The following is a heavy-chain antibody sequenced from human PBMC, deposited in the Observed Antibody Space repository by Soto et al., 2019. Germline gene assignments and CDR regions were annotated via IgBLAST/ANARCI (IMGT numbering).Heavy chain of an antibody. J-gene: IGHJ4*02. CDR1: GFVFSSYG. D-gene: IGHD2-15*01. CDR3: AKDPAPTYGSGVNCYNF. CDR2: IGVSGGNT. V-gene: IGHV3-23*01. Sequence: PCWSMRLSGAASGFVFSSYGMTWVSQTQGKGLEWVSTIGVSGGNTYYADSVKGRFTISRDNSKNTLYLQMNSLRAEDTAVYYCAKDPAPTYGSGVNCYNFWGRGTLVTVSS.